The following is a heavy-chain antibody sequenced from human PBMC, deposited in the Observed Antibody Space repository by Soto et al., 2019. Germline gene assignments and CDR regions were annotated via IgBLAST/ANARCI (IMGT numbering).Heavy chain of an antibody. CDR2: IDRGGDT. V-gene: IGHV3-53*01. CDR3: ARGMYGSGSYYIGDAFDM. D-gene: IGHD3-10*01. J-gene: IGHJ3*02. CDR1: GFTVSDNY. Sequence: GGSLRLSCAVSGFTVSDNYMNWVRQAPGKGLEWVSVIDRGGDTFYADCVKGRFTISRDNSKNTLYLQMSSLRAEDTAVYYCARGMYGSGSYYIGDAFDMWGQGTMATVS.